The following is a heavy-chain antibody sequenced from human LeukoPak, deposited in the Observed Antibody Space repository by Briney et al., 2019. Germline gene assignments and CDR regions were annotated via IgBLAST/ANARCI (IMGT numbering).Heavy chain of an antibody. V-gene: IGHV3-48*04. D-gene: IGHD3-10*01. CDR3: ARELWFGEAFDY. Sequence: GGSLRLSCEASGFTFSSYSRVRQAPGKGLEWVSYISSSGSTIYYADSVKGRFTISRDNAKNSLYLQMNSLRAEDTAVYYCARELWFGEAFDYWGQGTLVTVSS. CDR2: ISSSGSTI. J-gene: IGHJ4*02. CDR1: GFTFSSYS.